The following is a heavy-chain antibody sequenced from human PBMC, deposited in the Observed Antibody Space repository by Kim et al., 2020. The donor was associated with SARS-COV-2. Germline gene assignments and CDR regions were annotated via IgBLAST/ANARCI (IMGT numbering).Heavy chain of an antibody. D-gene: IGHD1-26*01. J-gene: IGHJ4*02. V-gene: IGHV3-48*03. CDR3: ARGSGSFYY. CDR2: GKTK. Sequence: GKTKYFADFVRGRFTISRDNAKNSLYLHMNSLTAEDTAVYYCARGSGSFYYWGQGTLVTVSS.